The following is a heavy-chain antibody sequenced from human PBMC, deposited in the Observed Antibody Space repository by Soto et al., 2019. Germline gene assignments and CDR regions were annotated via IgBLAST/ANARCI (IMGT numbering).Heavy chain of an antibody. CDR2: ISAYNGNT. CDR3: ARVSSGYDRRFDP. V-gene: IGHV1-18*01. Sequence: ASVKVSCKASGYGFTSYGIGWVRQAPGQGLEWMGWISAYNGNTNYAQKLQGRVTMTTDTSTSTAYMELRSLRSDDTAVYYCARVSSGYDRRFDPWGQGTPVTVSS. CDR1: GYGFTSYG. D-gene: IGHD5-12*01. J-gene: IGHJ5*02.